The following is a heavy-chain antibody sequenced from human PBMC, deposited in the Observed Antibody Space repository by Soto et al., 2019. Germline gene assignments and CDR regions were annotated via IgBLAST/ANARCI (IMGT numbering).Heavy chain of an antibody. CDR1: GYIFTTYG. V-gene: IGHV1-18*04. CDR2: ISTYNGNT. Sequence: ASVKVSCKASGYIFTTYGIGWVRQAPGQGLEWMGWISTYNGNTNYAQKLQGRVTMTTDTSTSTSYLELRSLRSDDTAVYYCARTARPHNFDYWGQGTLVTVSS. J-gene: IGHJ4*02. CDR3: ARTARPHNFDY.